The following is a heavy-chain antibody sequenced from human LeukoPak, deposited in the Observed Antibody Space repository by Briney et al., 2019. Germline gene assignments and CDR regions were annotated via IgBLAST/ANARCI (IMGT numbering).Heavy chain of an antibody. CDR3: ARDAPRSSYNTYNHYGMDV. CDR2: IGAYNGNT. D-gene: IGHD1-1*01. CDR1: GYSLTNYG. Sequence: ASVKVSCKASGYSLTNYGISWVRQAPGQGLEWMGWIGAYNGNTNYAQNLQGRVTMTTDTSTSTAYMELRSLRSDDTAVYYCARDAPRSSYNTYNHYGMDVWGQGTTVTVS. V-gene: IGHV1-18*01. J-gene: IGHJ6*02.